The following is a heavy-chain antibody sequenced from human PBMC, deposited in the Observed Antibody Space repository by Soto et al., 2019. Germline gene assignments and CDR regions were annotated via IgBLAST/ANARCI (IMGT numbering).Heavy chain of an antibody. Sequence: GGSLRLSCAASGFTFSSYAMSWVRQAPGKGLEWVSAISGSGGSTYYADSVKGRFTISRDNSKNTLYLQMNSLRAEDTAVYYCAKVGYSSGWNREIVYWGQGTLVTVSS. V-gene: IGHV3-23*01. CDR2: ISGSGGST. D-gene: IGHD6-19*01. CDR3: AKVGYSSGWNREIVY. J-gene: IGHJ4*02. CDR1: GFTFSSYA.